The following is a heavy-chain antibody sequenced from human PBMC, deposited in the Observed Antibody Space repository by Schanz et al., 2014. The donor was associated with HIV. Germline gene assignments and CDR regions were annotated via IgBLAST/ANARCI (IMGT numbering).Heavy chain of an antibody. V-gene: IGHV3-23*01. CDR1: GFTFSSYA. CDR2: ISGRDGDT. J-gene: IGHJ5*02. D-gene: IGHD5-18*01. CDR3: VKAYSSGFSGAGS. Sequence: EVPLLESGGGLGQPGGSLRLSCAASGFTFSSYAMTWVRQAPGKGLDWVSTISGRDGDTYYADSVKGRFTISRDNSRNALYLHMNSLRADDTAIYYCVKAYSSGFSGAGSWGQGALVTVSS.